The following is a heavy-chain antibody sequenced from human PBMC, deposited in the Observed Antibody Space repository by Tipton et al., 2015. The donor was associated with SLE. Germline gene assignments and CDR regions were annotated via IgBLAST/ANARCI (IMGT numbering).Heavy chain of an antibody. D-gene: IGHD3-10*02. CDR1: GFTFSTSA. V-gene: IGHV3-23*03. J-gene: IGHJ6*03. Sequence: GSLRLSCSASGFTFSTSAMNWVRQAPGRGLEWVSLIYSTGNTYYGDSVKGRFTISRDNVKKSLYLQMNSLRAEDTAVYYCARDLFSYYYYYMDVWGKGTTVTVSS. CDR2: IYSTGNT. CDR3: ARDLFSYYYYYMDV.